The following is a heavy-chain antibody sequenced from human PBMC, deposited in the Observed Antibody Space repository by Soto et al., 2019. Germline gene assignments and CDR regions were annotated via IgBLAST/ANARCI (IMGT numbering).Heavy chain of an antibody. CDR3: ARGVLTSIYYYYYYMDV. D-gene: IGHD3-9*01. V-gene: IGHV4-34*01. CDR2: INHSGST. CDR1: GGSFSGYY. Sequence: PSETLSLTCAVYGGSFSGYYCSWIRQPPGKGLEWIGDINHSGSTNYNPSLKSRVTISVDTSKNQFSLKLSSVTAADTAVYYCARGVLTSIYYYYYYMDVWGKGTTVTVSS. J-gene: IGHJ6*03.